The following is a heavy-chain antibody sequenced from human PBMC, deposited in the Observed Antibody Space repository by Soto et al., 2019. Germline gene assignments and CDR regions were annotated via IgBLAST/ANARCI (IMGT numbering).Heavy chain of an antibody. D-gene: IGHD3-16*01. V-gene: IGHV4-59*01. CDR3: ARMRGLGEISPYLDY. Sequence: QVPLQESGPGLVKPSETLSLTCSISGGSISDYQWNWIRQPPGKGLEWIGYIYYSGRTNYNPSLKSRLTIPLDTSTRQFSLRLRSVTAADTAVYYCARMRGLGEISPYLDYWGQGALVTVSS. CDR2: IYYSGRT. J-gene: IGHJ4*02. CDR1: GGSISDYQ.